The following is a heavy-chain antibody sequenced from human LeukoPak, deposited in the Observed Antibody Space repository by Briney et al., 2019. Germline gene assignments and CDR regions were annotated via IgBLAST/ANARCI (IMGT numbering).Heavy chain of an antibody. CDR2: ISSSSSYI. J-gene: IGHJ4*02. V-gene: IGHV3-21*01. CDR1: GFTFSSYS. Sequence: GGSLRLSCAASGFTFSSYSMNWVRQAPGKGLEWVSSISSSSSYIYYADSVKGRFTISRDNAKNSLYLQMNSLRAEDTAVYYCARDEALGYYDSSGYYDYFDYWGQGTLVTVSS. CDR3: ARDEALGYYDSSGYYDYFDY. D-gene: IGHD3-22*01.